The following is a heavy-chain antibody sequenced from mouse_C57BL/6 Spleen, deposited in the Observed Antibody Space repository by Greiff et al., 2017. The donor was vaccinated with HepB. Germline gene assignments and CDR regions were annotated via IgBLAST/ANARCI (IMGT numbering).Heavy chain of an antibody. CDR2: ISSGGDYI. V-gene: IGHV5-9-1*02. CDR1: GFTFSSYA. CDR3: TRDYYGSSSYAMDY. J-gene: IGHJ4*01. D-gene: IGHD1-1*01. Sequence: EVKVEESGEGLVKPGGSLKLSCAASGFTFSSYAMSWVRQTPEKRLEWVAYISSGGDYIYYADTVKGRFTLSRDNARNTLYLQMSSLKSEDTAMYYCTRDYYGSSSYAMDYWGQGTSVTVSS.